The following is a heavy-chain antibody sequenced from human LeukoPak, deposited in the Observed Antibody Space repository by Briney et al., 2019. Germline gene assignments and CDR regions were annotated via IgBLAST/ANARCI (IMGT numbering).Heavy chain of an antibody. CDR2: MNPHSGDT. Sequence: VASVKVSCKASGYTFTSFDFTWVRQAPGQGLEWMGWMNPHSGDTVYAQKFQGRVTTTSNASISTAYMELSSLKFEDTAMYYCARVQGIRFFDYWGQGTLVTVSS. J-gene: IGHJ4*02. D-gene: IGHD2-15*01. CDR3: ARVQGIRFFDY. V-gene: IGHV1-8*01. CDR1: GYTFTSFD.